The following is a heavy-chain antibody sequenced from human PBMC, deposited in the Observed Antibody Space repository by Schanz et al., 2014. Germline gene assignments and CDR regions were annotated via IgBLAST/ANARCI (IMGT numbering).Heavy chain of an antibody. CDR3: AKDGIMVQGVIWERYFDS. D-gene: IGHD3-10*01. CDR1: GFTFFGSFA. J-gene: IGHJ4*02. CDR2: MSWNAGSL. Sequence: EVQLLESGGGLVQPGGSLRLSCVASGFTFFGSFAMSWVRQAPGKGLEWVSGMSWNAGSLGYGDSVKGRFTISRDNAKNTLYLQMNSLRAEDTALYYCAKDGIMVQGVIWERYFDSWGQGTLVTVSS. V-gene: IGHV3-9*01.